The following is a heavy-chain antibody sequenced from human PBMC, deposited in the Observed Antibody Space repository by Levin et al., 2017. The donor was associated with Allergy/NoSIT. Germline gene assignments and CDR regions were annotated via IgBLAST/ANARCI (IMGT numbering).Heavy chain of an antibody. J-gene: IGHJ4*02. CDR2: IYYSGST. CDR1: GGSISSGGYY. Sequence: SQTLSLTCTVSGGSISSGGYYWSWIRQHPGKGLEWIGYIYYSGSTYYNPSLKSRVTISVDTSKNQFSLKLSSVTAADTAVYYCARESSPMLGRYFDYWGQGTLVTVSS. CDR3: ARESSPMLGRYFDY. V-gene: IGHV4-31*03. D-gene: IGHD2-2*01.